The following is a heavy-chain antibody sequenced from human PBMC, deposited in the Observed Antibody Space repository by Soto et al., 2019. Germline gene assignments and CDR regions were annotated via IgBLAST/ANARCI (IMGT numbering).Heavy chain of an antibody. Sequence: GGSLRLSCVTSAFSLTSCSMSWVRQTPGKGLEWVSALSRSGGATYYADSVKGRFTISRDNSESSLYLEMNSLRAEDTAVYYCARESEDLTSNFDYWGQGTLVTVSS. CDR3: ARESEDLTSNFDY. V-gene: IGHV3-23*01. CDR2: LSRSGGAT. CDR1: AFSLTSCS. J-gene: IGHJ4*02.